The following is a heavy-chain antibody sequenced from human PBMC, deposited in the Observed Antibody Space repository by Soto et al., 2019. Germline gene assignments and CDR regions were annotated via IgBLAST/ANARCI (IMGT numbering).Heavy chain of an antibody. D-gene: IGHD3-3*01. J-gene: IGHJ4*02. V-gene: IGHV3-23*01. Sequence: GGSLRLSCAASGFTFSSYAMSWVRQAPGKGLGWVSAISGSGGSTYYADSVKGRFTISRDNSKNTLYLQMNSLRAEDTAVYYCAKDLFTPLITIVTVAPSPHWGQGTLVTVSS. CDR2: ISGSGGST. CDR3: AKDLFTPLITIVTVAPSPH. CDR1: GFTFSSYA.